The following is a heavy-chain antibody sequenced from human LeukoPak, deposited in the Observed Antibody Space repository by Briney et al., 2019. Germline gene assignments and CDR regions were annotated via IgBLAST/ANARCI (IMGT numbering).Heavy chain of an antibody. Sequence: ASVKVSCKASGYTFNFHYIHWVRQAPGQGLEWVGWINPNNGVTSHAQKFQGRVTMTSDTSISTAYMELSRLRSDDTAVYYCVRIYYGPDYWGQGTLVTVSS. J-gene: IGHJ4*02. CDR2: INPNNGVT. CDR1: GYTFNFHY. CDR3: VRIYYGPDY. D-gene: IGHD3-3*01. V-gene: IGHV1-2*02.